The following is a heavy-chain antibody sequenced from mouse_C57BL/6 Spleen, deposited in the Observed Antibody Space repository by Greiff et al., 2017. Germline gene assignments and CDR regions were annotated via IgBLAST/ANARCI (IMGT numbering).Heavy chain of an antibody. V-gene: IGHV1-42*01. CDR2: INTSTGGT. Sequence: VQLQQSGPELVKPGASVKISCKASGYSFTGYYMNWVKKSPEKSLEWIGEINTSTGGTTSNQKFKAKATLTVDKSSSTAYMQLKSLTSEDSAVYYCARGDSSGHFDYWGQGTTLTVSS. CDR3: ARGDSSGHFDY. J-gene: IGHJ2*01. D-gene: IGHD3-2*02. CDR1: GYSFTGYY.